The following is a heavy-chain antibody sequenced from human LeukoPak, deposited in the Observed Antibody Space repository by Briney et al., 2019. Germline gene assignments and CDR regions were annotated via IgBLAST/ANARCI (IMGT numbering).Heavy chain of an antibody. J-gene: IGHJ3*02. CDR1: GGTFSSYA. V-gene: IGHV1-69*05. CDR2: IIPIFGTA. CDR3: ARGMIVGSDAFDI. D-gene: IGHD3-22*01. Sequence: SVKVSCKASGGTFSSYAISWVRQAPGQGLEWMGGIIPIFGTANYAQKFQGRVTITTDESTSTAYMELSSLRSEDTAVYYCARGMIVGSDAFDIWGQGTMVTVSS.